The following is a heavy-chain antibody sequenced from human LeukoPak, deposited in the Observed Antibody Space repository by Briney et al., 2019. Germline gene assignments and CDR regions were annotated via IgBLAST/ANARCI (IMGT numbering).Heavy chain of an antibody. CDR2: SYTGGNT. Sequence: GGSLRLSCAASGITVSINDMSWVRQAPGKGLEWVSVSYTGGNTHYADSVKGRFTLSRDNSKNTMYLQMNSLRVEDTAMYYCASISDLLYYFDSWGQGTLVTVSP. V-gene: IGHV3-66*01. J-gene: IGHJ4*02. CDR3: ASISDLLYYFDS. CDR1: GITVSIND.